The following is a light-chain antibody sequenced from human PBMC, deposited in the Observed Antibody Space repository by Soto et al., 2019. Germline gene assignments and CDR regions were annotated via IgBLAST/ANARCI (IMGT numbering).Light chain of an antibody. CDR2: AVS. J-gene: IGLJ1*01. CDR3: CSYTVSGTYV. Sequence: ALTQPASVSGSPGQSITISCTGTSSDVGGYNYVSWYQQHPGKAPKLMIYAVSNRPSGVANRFSGSKSGNTATLTISGLQAEDEADYYCCSYTVSGTYVFGTGTKVTVL. CDR1: SSDVGGYNY. V-gene: IGLV2-14*01.